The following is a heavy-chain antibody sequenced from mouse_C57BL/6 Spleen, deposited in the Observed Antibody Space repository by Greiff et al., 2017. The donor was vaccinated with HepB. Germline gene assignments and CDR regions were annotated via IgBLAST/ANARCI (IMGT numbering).Heavy chain of an antibody. CDR3: AKKNYDYDEYFDV. V-gene: IGHV1-69*01. Sequence: QVQLQQPGAELVMPGASVKLSCKASGYTFTSYWMHWVKQSPGQGLEWIGEIDPSDSYTNYNQKFKGKSTLTVDKSSSTAYMQLSSMTSEDSAVYYCAKKNYDYDEYFDVWGTGTTVTVSS. CDR2: IDPSDSYT. CDR1: GYTFTSYW. J-gene: IGHJ1*03. D-gene: IGHD2-4*01.